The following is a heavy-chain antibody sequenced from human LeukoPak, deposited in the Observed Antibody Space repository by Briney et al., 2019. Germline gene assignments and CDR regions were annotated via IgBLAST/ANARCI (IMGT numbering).Heavy chain of an antibody. CDR3: AKGQADYYDSSGYYPGGDY. D-gene: IGHD3-22*01. V-gene: IGHV3-21*01. J-gene: IGHJ4*02. CDR1: GFTFSDYS. Sequence: PGGSLRLSCAASGFTFSDYSMNWVRQAPGKGLEWVSSISSSSSYMKYAESVRGRFTISRDNSKNTLYLQMNSLRAEDTAVYYCAKGQADYYDSSGYYPGGDYWGQGTLVTVSS. CDR2: ISSSSSYM.